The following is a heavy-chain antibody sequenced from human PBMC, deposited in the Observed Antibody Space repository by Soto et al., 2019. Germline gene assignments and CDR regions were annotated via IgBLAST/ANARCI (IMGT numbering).Heavy chain of an antibody. Sequence: QVQLVQSGAEVKKPGSSVKVSCKASGGTFSGYTISWVRQAPGQGLEWMGRIIPILDIANYAQKFQGRVTITADKSTSTAYMELSSLKSEDTAVYYCARSRSCSSTSCYTPQPFDYWGQGTPVTVSS. CDR1: GGTFSGYT. CDR3: ARSRSCSSTSCYTPQPFDY. CDR2: IIPILDIA. D-gene: IGHD2-2*02. J-gene: IGHJ4*02. V-gene: IGHV1-69*02.